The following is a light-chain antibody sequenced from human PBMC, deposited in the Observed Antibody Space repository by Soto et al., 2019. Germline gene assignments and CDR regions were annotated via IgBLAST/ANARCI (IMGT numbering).Light chain of an antibody. CDR3: QQGKSFRV. CDR1: QRTSGW. V-gene: IGKV1-5*03. CDR2: KVS. J-gene: IGKJ1*01. Sequence: DSRRTQSLSTLSASVIERVHVRCRASQRTSGWLAWYQQKPGKAPKLLMYKVSTLDSGGPSRFSGSGSGPDLTLTISSLQRDDFAPYYWQQGKSFRVFGQGTKVDIK.